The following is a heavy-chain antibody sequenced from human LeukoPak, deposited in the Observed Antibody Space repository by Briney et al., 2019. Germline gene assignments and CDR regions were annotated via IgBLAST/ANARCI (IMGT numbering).Heavy chain of an antibody. CDR1: GFTVSSNY. CDR3: ARAAIWGSYRYTGSY. D-gene: IGHD3-16*02. V-gene: IGHV3-66*01. CDR2: IYSGGST. J-gene: IGHJ4*02. Sequence: GGSLRLSCAASGFTVSSNYMSWVRQAPGKGLEWVSVIYSGGSTYYADSVKGRFTISRDNSKNTLYLQMNSLRAEDTAVYYCARAAIWGSYRYTGSYWGQGTLVTVSS.